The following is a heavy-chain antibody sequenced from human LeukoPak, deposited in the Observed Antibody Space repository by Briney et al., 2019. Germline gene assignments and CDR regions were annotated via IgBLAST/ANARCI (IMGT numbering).Heavy chain of an antibody. Sequence: SVKVSCKASGGTFSSYAISWVRQAPGQGLEWMGGIIPIFGTANYAQKFQGRVTITADESTSTAHMELSSLRFEDTAVYYCARAEYSSSWFDYWGQGTLVTVSS. J-gene: IGHJ4*02. CDR3: ARAEYSSSWFDY. CDR1: GGTFSSYA. V-gene: IGHV1-69*01. CDR2: IIPIFGTA. D-gene: IGHD6-13*01.